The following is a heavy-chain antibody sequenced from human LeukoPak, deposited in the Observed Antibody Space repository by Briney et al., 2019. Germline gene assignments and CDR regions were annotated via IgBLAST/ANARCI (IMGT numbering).Heavy chain of an antibody. CDR3: ARKPAAYYDSSGYSPGGWFDP. V-gene: IGHV3-53*01. D-gene: IGHD3-22*01. CDR2: IYSGGST. Sequence: GGSLRLSCAASGFTVSSNYMSWVRQAPGKGLEWVSVIYSGGSTYYADSVKGRFTISRDNSKNTLYLQMNSLRAEDTAVYYCARKPAAYYDSSGYSPGGWFDPWGQGTLVTVSS. J-gene: IGHJ5*02. CDR1: GFTVSSNY.